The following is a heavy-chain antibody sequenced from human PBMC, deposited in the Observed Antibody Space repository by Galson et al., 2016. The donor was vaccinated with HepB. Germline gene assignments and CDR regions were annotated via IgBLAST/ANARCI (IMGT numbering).Heavy chain of an antibody. Sequence: SLRLSCATSGFTFHDYAMHWIRQAPGKGLEWVSGITWNSNKIIYADSVKGRYTISRDNAKNSLFLQMDSLRAEDTALYYCAKGFCRETSGHFDSWGQGPLLIVSS. V-gene: IGHV3-9*01. CDR3: AKGFCRETSGHFDS. J-gene: IGHJ4*02. CDR2: ITWNSNKI. CDR1: GFTFHDYA. D-gene: IGHD2-15*01.